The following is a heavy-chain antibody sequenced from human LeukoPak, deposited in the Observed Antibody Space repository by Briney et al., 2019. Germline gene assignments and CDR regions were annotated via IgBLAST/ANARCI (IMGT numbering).Heavy chain of an antibody. V-gene: IGHV3-48*01. CDR3: GTSSAWYRWDY. Sequence: QPGGSLRLSCVGSGFTFSSYSMNWVRQAPGKGLEWVSYITSTSTTIYYADSVKGRFTISRDNAKNSLYLQMNSLRAEDTAVYYCGTSSAWYRWDYWGQGTLVTVSS. CDR2: ITSTSTTI. J-gene: IGHJ4*02. CDR1: GFTFSSYS. D-gene: IGHD6-19*01.